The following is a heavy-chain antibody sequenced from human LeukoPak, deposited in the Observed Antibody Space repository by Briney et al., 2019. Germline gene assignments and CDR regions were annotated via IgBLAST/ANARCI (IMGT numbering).Heavy chain of an antibody. D-gene: IGHD6-6*01. CDR2: INHSGST. V-gene: IGHV4-34*01. CDR3: ARGGVAARYYYYYYGMDV. J-gene: IGHJ6*02. CDR1: GGSFSGYY. Sequence: KPSETLSITCAVYGGSFSGYYWSWIRQPPGKGLEWIGEINHSGSTNYNPSLKSRVTISVDTSKNQFSLKLSSVTAADTAVYYCARGGVAARYYYYYYGMDVWGQGTTVTVSS.